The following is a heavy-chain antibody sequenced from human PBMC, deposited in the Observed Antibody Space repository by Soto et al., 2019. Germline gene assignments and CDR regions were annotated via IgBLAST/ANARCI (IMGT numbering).Heavy chain of an antibody. CDR2: IYYSGST. Sequence: SETLSLTCAVSGDSVSSGRYFWTWIRQSPGKGLEWIGNIYYSGSTNYNPSLKSRITISVDTSKNQFSLKLSSVTAADTAVYYCARGGPTNWFDPWGQGTLVTVSS. J-gene: IGHJ5*02. D-gene: IGHD1-26*01. CDR3: ARGGPTNWFDP. CDR1: GDSVSSGRYF. V-gene: IGHV4-61*01.